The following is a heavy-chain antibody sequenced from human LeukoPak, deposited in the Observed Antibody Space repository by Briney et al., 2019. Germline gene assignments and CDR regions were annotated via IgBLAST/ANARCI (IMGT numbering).Heavy chain of an antibody. CDR2: IYYSGNT. V-gene: IGHV4-61*01. CDR3: ARDQNYVWGSYRYTGLDY. Sequence: SETLSLTCTVSGGSVSSGSYYWSWIRQPPGKGLEWIGYIYYSGNTNYNPSLKSRVTISVDTSKNQFSLKLSSVTAADTAVYYCARDQNYVWGSYRYTGLDYWGQGTLVTVSS. J-gene: IGHJ4*02. D-gene: IGHD3-16*02. CDR1: GGSVSSGSYY.